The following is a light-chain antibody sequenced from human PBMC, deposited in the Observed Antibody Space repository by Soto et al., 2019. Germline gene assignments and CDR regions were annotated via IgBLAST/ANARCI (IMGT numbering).Light chain of an antibody. V-gene: IGLV2-14*01. Sequence: QSALTQPASLSGSPGQSITISCTGTSSDIGAYDYVSWFQQHPGKAPKLMISEVNNRPSGVSNRFSGSESGNTAYLTISGLQVEDEAEYFCFSYITTSTHVFGTGTKATVL. J-gene: IGLJ1*01. CDR3: FSYITTSTHV. CDR2: EVN. CDR1: SSDIGAYDY.